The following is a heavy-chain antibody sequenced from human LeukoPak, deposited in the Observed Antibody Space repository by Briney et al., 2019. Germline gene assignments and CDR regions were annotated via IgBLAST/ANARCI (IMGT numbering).Heavy chain of an antibody. CDR1: GSTFSSYA. V-gene: IGHV3-23*01. J-gene: IGHJ3*01. CDR2: FSATDGSA. CDR3: AKARIAAAGTGAFDV. D-gene: IGHD6-13*01. Sequence: GGSLRLSCAASGSTFSSYAMTWVRQAPGKGLEWVSAFSATDGSAQYAESVKGRFTISRDNSKNRLYLQMNSLRAEDTAVYYCAKARIAAAGTGAFDVWGQGTMVTVSS.